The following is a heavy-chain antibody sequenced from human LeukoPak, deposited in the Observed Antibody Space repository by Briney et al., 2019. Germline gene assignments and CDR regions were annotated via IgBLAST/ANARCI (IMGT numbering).Heavy chain of an antibody. J-gene: IGHJ4*02. D-gene: IGHD4-17*01. V-gene: IGHV4-34*01. Sequence: SETLSLTCAVYGGSFSGYYWSWIRQPPGKGLEWIGGINHSGSTNYNPSLKSRVTISVDTSKSQFSLKLSSVTAADTAVYYCARGTMTTVTYYFDYWGQGTLVTVSS. CDR3: ARGTMTTVTYYFDY. CDR1: GGSFSGYY. CDR2: INHSGST.